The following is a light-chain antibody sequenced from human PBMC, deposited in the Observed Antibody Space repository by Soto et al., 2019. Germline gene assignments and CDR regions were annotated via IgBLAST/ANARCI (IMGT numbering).Light chain of an antibody. CDR1: QSGLYSSNNKNY. CDR3: QQYYSPPLP. Sequence: DIVMTQSPDSLAVSLGERATINCKSSQSGLYSSNNKNYLAWYQQKPGQPPKLLIYWASTREYGVPDRFSGRGSGTDDPLTLSSMQAEDVAVYYCQQYYSPPLPFGGGTKVEIK. J-gene: IGKJ4*01. V-gene: IGKV4-1*01. CDR2: WAS.